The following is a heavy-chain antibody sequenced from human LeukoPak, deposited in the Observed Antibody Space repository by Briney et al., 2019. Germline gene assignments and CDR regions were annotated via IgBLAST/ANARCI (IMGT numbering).Heavy chain of an antibody. CDR2: ISAYNGNT. V-gene: IGHV1-18*01. CDR3: ARVDSGSWYNYYYMDV. Sequence: GASVKVSCKASGYTFTSYGISWVRQAPGQGLEWMGWISAYNGNTNHAQKLQGRVTMTTDTSTSTAYMELRSLRSDDTAVYYCARVDSGSWYNYYYMDVWGKGTTVTVSS. J-gene: IGHJ6*03. D-gene: IGHD6-13*01. CDR1: GYTFTSYG.